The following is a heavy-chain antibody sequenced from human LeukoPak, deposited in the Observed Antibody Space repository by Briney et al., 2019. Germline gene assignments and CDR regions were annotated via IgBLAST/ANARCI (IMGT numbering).Heavy chain of an antibody. J-gene: IGHJ1*01. CDR1: GFTSSNYD. V-gene: IGHV3-48*02. Sequence: GGSLRLSCAASGFTSSNYDMNWVRQAPGRGLEWISYISSSSTIYYADSVKGRFTISRDNAKNSLYLQMNSLRDEDTAMYYCARDLGHWGQGTLVTVSS. CDR3: ARDLGH. CDR2: ISSSSTI.